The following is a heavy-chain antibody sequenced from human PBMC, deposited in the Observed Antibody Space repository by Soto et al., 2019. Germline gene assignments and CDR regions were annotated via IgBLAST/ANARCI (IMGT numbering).Heavy chain of an antibody. V-gene: IGHV3-23*01. Sequence: EVQLLEYGGGLVQPGGSLRLSCAASGFTFSNYVMSWVRQAPGKGLEWVSSVSNSGSNTYYAESVKGRVTTSRDNSNNTLYLQMNSLRAEDTALYYCARRRRTLPHYSYYMDVWGKGTTVTVSS. J-gene: IGHJ6*03. CDR2: VSNSGSNT. CDR1: GFTFSNYV. CDR3: ARRRRTLPHYSYYMDV.